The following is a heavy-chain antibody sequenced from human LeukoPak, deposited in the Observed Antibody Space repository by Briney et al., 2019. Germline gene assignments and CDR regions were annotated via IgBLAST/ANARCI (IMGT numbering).Heavy chain of an antibody. CDR2: ITSRADGGTT. J-gene: IGHJ4*02. CDR3: TTDEFNSFFY. Sequence: GGSLRLSCAASGFTFSNAWMSWVRQAPGKGLEWVGRITSRADGGTTDYAAPVKGRFTISRDDSKNTLYLQMNSPKTEDTAVYYCTTDEFNSFFYWDQGTLVTVSS. V-gene: IGHV3-15*01. CDR1: GFTFSNAW. D-gene: IGHD4-23*01.